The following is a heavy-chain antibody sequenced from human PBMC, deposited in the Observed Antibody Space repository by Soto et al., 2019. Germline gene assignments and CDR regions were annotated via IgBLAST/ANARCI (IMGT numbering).Heavy chain of an antibody. D-gene: IGHD1-26*01. CDR2: ISSSSSYI. V-gene: IGHV3-21*01. CDR1: GFTFSSYS. J-gene: IGHJ3*02. CDR3: ARRIVGAYDAFDI. Sequence: GGSLRLSCAASGFTFSSYSMNWVRQAPGKGLEWVSSISSSSSYIYYADSVKGRFTISRDNAKNTLYLQMNSLRAEDTAVYYCARRIVGAYDAFDIWGQGTMVTVSS.